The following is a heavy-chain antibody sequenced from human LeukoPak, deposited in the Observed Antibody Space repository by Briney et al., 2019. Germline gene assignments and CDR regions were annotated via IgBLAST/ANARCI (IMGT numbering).Heavy chain of an antibody. CDR3: ARGGYYGSGILDY. CDR2: INPNSGGT. CDR1: GYTFTGYY. Sequence: ASVKVSCKSSGYTFTGYYMHWVRQAPGQGLEWMGWINPNSGGTNYAQKFQGRVTMTRDTSISTAYMELSRLRSDDTAVYYCARGGYYGSGILDYWGQGTLVTVSS. D-gene: IGHD3-10*01. V-gene: IGHV1-2*02. J-gene: IGHJ4*02.